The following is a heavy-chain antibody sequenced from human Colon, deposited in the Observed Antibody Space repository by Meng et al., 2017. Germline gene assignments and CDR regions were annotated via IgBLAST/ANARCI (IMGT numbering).Heavy chain of an antibody. V-gene: IGHV4-30-4*01. CDR2: IYYSGST. CDR3: ARGYYDSSGYGYWYFNL. Sequence: QVPRQESGPGLVNPSQPLSLTCTVSGGSISSGDYYWSWIRQPPGKGLEWIGYIYYSGSTYYNPSLKSRVTISVDTSKNQFSPKLSSVTAADTAVYYCARGYYDSSGYGYWYFNLWGRGTLVTVSS. CDR1: GGSISSGDYY. J-gene: IGHJ2*01. D-gene: IGHD3-22*01.